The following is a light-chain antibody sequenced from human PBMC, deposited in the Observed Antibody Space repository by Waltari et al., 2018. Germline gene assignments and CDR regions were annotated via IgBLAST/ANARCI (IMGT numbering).Light chain of an antibody. J-gene: IGLJ2*01. CDR1: STNIGAGHD. Sequence: QSVLTQPPSVSGAPGQRVTISCTGRSTNIGAGHDVPWYQDCPGAAPKLLIYGNNNRPSGVPDRFSGSKSGTSASLAITGLQAEDEAHYYCQSFDTSLSGGVVFGGGTKVTVL. CDR3: QSFDTSLSGGVV. V-gene: IGLV1-40*01. CDR2: GNN.